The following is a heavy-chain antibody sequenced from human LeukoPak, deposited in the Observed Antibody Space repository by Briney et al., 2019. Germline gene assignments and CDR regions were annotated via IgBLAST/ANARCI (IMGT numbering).Heavy chain of an antibody. J-gene: IGHJ4*02. CDR1: GYTFTSYD. CDR3: AREALGYCSGGSCYSKYYFDY. D-gene: IGHD2-15*01. V-gene: IGHV1-8*01. Sequence: ASVKVSCKASGYTFTSYDVNWVRQATGQGLEWMGWMNPNSGNTGYAQKFQGRVTMTRNTSISTAYMELSSLRSEDTAVYYCAREALGYCSGGSCYSKYYFDYWGQGTLVTVSS. CDR2: MNPNSGNT.